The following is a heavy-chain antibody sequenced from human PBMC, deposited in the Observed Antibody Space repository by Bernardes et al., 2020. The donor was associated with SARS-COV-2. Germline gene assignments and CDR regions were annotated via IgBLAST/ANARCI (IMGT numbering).Heavy chain of an antibody. J-gene: IGHJ6*02. CDR2: INHSGRT. CDR1: GGSFSGYY. V-gene: IGHV4-34*01. D-gene: IGHD3-3*01. Sequence: SETLSLTCAVYGGSFSGYYWSWIRQPPGKGLEWIGEINHSGRTNYNPSLKSRVTISVDTSKNQFSLKLSSVTAADTAVYYCARGMRMDYDFWSGYYTRYYYYGMDVWGQGTTVTVSS. CDR3: ARGMRMDYDFWSGYYTRYYYYGMDV.